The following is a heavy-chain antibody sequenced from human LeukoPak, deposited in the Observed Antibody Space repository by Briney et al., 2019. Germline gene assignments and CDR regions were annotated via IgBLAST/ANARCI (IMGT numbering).Heavy chain of an antibody. D-gene: IGHD3-9*01. CDR3: AKAIYYDISPDAFDI. J-gene: IGHJ3*02. V-gene: IGHV3-30*18. CDR2: ISYDGSNK. Sequence: GGSLRLSCAASGFTFSSYGMHWVRQAPGKGLEWVAVISYDGSNKYYADSVKGRFTISRDNSKNTLCLQMNSLRAEDTAVYYCAKAIYYDISPDAFDIWGQGTMVTVSS. CDR1: GFTFSSYG.